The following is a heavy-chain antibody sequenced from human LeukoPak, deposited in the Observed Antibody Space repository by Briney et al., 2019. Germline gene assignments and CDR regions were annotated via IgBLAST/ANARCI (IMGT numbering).Heavy chain of an antibody. CDR1: GYTFAGYY. CDR3: ARARYHPNWFDP. D-gene: IGHD3-16*02. J-gene: IGHJ5*02. CDR2: INPNSGGT. V-gene: IGHV1-2*04. Sequence: ASVKVSCKASGYTFAGYYMHWVRQAPGQGLEWMGWINPNSGGTNYAQKFQGWVTMTRDTSISTAYMELSRLRSDDTAVYYCARARYHPNWFDPWGQGTLVTVFS.